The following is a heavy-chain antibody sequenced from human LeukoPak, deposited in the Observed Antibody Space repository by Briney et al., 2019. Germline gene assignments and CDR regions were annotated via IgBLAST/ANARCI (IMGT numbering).Heavy chain of an antibody. CDR1: GFTFSIYW. J-gene: IGHJ6*03. Sequence: TGGSLRLSCAASGFTFSIYWMNWVRQTPGKGLEWVANIKHDGSEEYYVDSVKGRFTISRDNVKNSLYLQMNSLRSEDTAVYYCARVGYSSSSYYYYYMDVWGKGTTVTVSS. D-gene: IGHD6-6*01. CDR2: IKHDGSEE. CDR3: ARVGYSSSSYYYYYMDV. V-gene: IGHV3-7*01.